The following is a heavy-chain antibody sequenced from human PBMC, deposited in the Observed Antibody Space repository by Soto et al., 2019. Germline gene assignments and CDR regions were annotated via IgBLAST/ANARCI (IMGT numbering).Heavy chain of an antibody. CDR1: GFTFTNAW. CDR3: TTALYDGDY. V-gene: IGHV3-15*01. D-gene: IGHD3-22*01. J-gene: IGHJ4*02. Sequence: EVQLVESGGGLVKPGGSLRLSCAASGFTFTNAWMSWVRQAPGKGLEWVGRIKSKTVGGTTDYAAPVKGRFTISRDDSKNTLYLQMTSLKTEDTAVHYCTTALYDGDYWGQGTLVTVSS. CDR2: IKSKTVGGTT.